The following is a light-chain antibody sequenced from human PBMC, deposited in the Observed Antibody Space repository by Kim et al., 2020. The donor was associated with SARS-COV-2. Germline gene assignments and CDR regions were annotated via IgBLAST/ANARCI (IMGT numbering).Light chain of an antibody. CDR3: QQYGESPAIT. Sequence: EIVLTQSPGTLSLSPGERATLSCRASQSVNNNYLAWYQQKPGQAPRLLIYGASSRASGIPDRFSGSGSGTDFTLTIRRLEPEGFVLYYCQQYGESPAITFGQGTRLEIK. CDR1: QSVNNNY. CDR2: GAS. V-gene: IGKV3-20*01. J-gene: IGKJ5*01.